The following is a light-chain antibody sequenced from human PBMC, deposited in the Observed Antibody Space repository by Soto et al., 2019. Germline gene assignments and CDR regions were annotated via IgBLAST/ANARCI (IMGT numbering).Light chain of an antibody. CDR3: QQYNSYST. CDR2: KAS. Sequence: DIQMTQSPSTLSASVGDRVTITCRVSQSISSWLAWYQQEPGKAPKLLIYKASSLESGVPSRFSGSGSGTEFTLTISSLQPDDFATYYCQQYNSYSTFGQGTKVDIK. CDR1: QSISSW. J-gene: IGKJ1*01. V-gene: IGKV1-5*03.